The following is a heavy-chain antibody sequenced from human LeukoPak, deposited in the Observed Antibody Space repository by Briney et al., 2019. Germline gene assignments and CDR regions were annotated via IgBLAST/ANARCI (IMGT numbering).Heavy chain of an antibody. V-gene: IGHV1-69*05. J-gene: IGHJ4*02. D-gene: IGHD3-22*01. Sequence: PWASVKVSCKASGGTFSSYAISWVRQAPGQGLEWMGGIIPIFGTANYAQKFQGRVTITTDESTSTAYMELSSLRSEDTAVYYCASPPYYYDSSGYYSFDYWGQGTLVTVSS. CDR2: IIPIFGTA. CDR1: GGTFSSYA. CDR3: ASPPYYYDSSGYYSFDY.